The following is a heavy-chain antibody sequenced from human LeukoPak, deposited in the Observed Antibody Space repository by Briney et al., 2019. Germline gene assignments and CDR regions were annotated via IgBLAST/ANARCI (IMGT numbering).Heavy chain of an antibody. Sequence: GGSLRLSCAASGFTFSSYSMNWVRQAPGKGLEWVSTINGNGDNTYYADSVKGRVTISRDNSKNTLYLQMNSLRVEDTAVYYCARRGDYFPFDYWGQGILVTVSS. J-gene: IGHJ4*02. D-gene: IGHD3-16*01. CDR3: ARRGDYFPFDY. CDR1: GFTFSSYS. CDR2: INGNGDNT. V-gene: IGHV3-23*01.